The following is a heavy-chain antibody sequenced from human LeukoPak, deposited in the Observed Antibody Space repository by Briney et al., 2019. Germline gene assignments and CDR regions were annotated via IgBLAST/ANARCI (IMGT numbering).Heavy chain of an antibody. J-gene: IGHJ4*02. CDR3: ARDRYYYGEATTSFDY. CDR2: INPNSGGT. V-gene: IGHV1-2*06. Sequence: ASVKVSCKASGYTFTSYYMHWVRQAPGQGLEWMGRINPNSGGTNYAQKFQGRVTMTRDTSISTAYMELSRLRSDDTAVYYCARDRYYYGEATTSFDYWGQGTLVTVSS. CDR1: GYTFTSYY. D-gene: IGHD3-10*01.